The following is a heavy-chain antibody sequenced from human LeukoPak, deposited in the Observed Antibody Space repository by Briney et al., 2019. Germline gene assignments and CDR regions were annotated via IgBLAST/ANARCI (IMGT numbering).Heavy chain of an antibody. CDR3: AMAPNWNPYCVHV. CDR1: GFIFSSYN. CDR2: IWYDGSNN. J-gene: IGHJ6*03. D-gene: IGHD1-20*01. V-gene: IGHV3-33*01. Sequence: PGGSLRLSCAASGFIFSSYNMFCVRQAPGKGLEWVAVIWYDGSNNYYAESVKGRFIISRDTSKNTLYIQMKSLRAEDTAMYYCAMAPNWNPYCVHVWGKGTTVTVSS.